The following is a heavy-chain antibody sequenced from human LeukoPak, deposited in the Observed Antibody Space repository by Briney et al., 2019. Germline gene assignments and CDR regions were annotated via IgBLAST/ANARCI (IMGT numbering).Heavy chain of an antibody. D-gene: IGHD2-2*01. V-gene: IGHV6-1*01. CDR2: TYYRSTWYN. J-gene: IGHJ5*02. CDR1: GDSVSSNSVT. Sequence: HSQTLSLTCAISGDSVSSNSVTRNWIRQSPSRGLEWLGRTYYRSTWYNDYAVSVRGRITVNPDTSKNQFSLHLNSVTPEDTAVYYCARRLTQYDCFDPWGQGILVTVSS. CDR3: ARRLTQYDCFDP.